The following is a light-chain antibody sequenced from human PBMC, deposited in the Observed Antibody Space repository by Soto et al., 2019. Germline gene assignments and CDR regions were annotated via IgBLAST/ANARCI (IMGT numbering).Light chain of an antibody. CDR3: KQSGSSPWT. CDR1: QSVSSSY. Sequence: EIVLTQSPGTLSLSPGERATLSCRASQSVSSSYLAWYQQKPGQAPRLLIYGASSRATGIPDRFSGSGSGTDFTLTISKLEPEDFAAYYCKQSGSSPWTFGQGTKVDIK. J-gene: IGKJ1*01. V-gene: IGKV3-20*01. CDR2: GAS.